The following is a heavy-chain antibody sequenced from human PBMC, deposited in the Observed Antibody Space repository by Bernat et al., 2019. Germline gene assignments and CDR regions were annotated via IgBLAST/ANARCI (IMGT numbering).Heavy chain of an antibody. CDR1: GGSFSGYY. J-gene: IGHJ6*03. CDR3: ARGTSTSAPYMDV. V-gene: IGHV3-23*01. Sequence: VQVQQWGAGLLKPSETLSLTCAVYGGSFSGYYWSWIRQPPGKGLEWVSTINDSGDNTYYADSVVGRFTISRDNSKNTLFLQMSSLRAEDTAVYYCARGTSTSAPYMDVWGKGTTVTVSS. CDR2: INDSGDNT.